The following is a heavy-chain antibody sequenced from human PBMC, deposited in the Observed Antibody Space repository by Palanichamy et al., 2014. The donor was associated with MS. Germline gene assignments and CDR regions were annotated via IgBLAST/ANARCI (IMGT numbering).Heavy chain of an antibody. V-gene: IGHV4-34*01. J-gene: IGHJ4*02. D-gene: IGHD6-6*01. CDR2: INHSGNT. Sequence: VQLQQWGAGLLKPSETLSLTCGVYGGSFSDCYWSWIRQPPGMGLEWIGEINHSGNTNYNPSLKSRVTISVDTSKNQLSLKVSSVTAADTAVYYCATLMSSSGADHWGQGTLVTVSS. CDR1: GGSFSDCY. CDR3: ATLMSSSGADH.